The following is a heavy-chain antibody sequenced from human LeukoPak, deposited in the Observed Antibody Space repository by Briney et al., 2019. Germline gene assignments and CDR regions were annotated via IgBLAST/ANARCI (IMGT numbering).Heavy chain of an antibody. CDR2: ISWNSGSI. D-gene: IGHD2-15*01. Sequence: GGSLRLSCAASGFTFDDYAMHWVRQAPGKGLEWVSGISWNSGSIVYADSVKGRFTISRDNAKNSLYLQMNSLRAEDMALYYCAKDIRRLGVVVVAAAFDYWGQGTLVTVSS. V-gene: IGHV3-9*03. CDR3: AKDIRRLGVVVVAAAFDY. J-gene: IGHJ4*02. CDR1: GFTFDDYA.